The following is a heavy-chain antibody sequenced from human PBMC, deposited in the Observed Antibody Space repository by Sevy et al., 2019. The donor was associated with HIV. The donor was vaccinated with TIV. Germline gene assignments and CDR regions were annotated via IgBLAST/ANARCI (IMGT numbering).Heavy chain of an antibody. Sequence: GSLRLSCAASGFTFSSYSMNWVRQAPGKGLEWVSSISSSSSYIYYADSVKGRFTISRDNAKNSLYLQMNSLRAEDTAVYYCARDSSTASRPNDYWGQGTLVTVSS. V-gene: IGHV3-21*01. J-gene: IGHJ4*02. CDR2: ISSSSSYI. CDR3: ARDSSTASRPNDY. CDR1: GFTFSSYS. D-gene: IGHD6-13*01.